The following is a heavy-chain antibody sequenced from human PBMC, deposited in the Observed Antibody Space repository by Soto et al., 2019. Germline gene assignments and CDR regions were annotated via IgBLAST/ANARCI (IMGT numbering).Heavy chain of an antibody. Sequence: PGGSLRLSCAASGFTVSSNYMSWVRQAPGKGLEWVSVIYSGGSTYYADSVKGRFTISRDNSKNTLYLQMNSLRAEDTAVYYCAREKREGVVVAATGAFNIWGQGTMVTVSS. CDR1: GFTVSSNY. V-gene: IGHV3-53*01. CDR3: AREKREGVVVAATGAFNI. J-gene: IGHJ3*02. CDR2: IYSGGST. D-gene: IGHD2-15*01.